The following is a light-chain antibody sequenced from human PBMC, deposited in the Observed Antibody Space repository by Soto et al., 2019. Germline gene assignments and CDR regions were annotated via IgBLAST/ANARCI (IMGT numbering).Light chain of an antibody. CDR2: KAS. CDR3: QQLNSYPF. V-gene: IGKV1-5*03. CDR1: QTISSW. Sequence: DIQMTQSPSTLSGSVGDRVTITCRASQTISSWLAWYQQKPGKAPKLLIYKASTLKSGVPSRFSGSRSGTEFALTISSLQPEDFATYYCQQLNSYPFFGGGTKVDIK. J-gene: IGKJ4*01.